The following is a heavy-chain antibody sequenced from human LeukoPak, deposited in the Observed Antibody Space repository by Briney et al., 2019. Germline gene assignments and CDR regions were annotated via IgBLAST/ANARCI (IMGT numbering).Heavy chain of an antibody. CDR1: GGSFSGYY. Sequence: SSETLSLTCAVYGGSFSGYYWSWIRQPPGKGLEWIGEINHSGSTNYNPSLKSRVTISVDTSKNQFSLKLSSVTAADTAVYYCARERGTGYSSSWYELDNWFDPWGQGTLVTVSS. D-gene: IGHD6-13*01. CDR3: ARERGTGYSSSWYELDNWFDP. V-gene: IGHV4-34*01. CDR2: INHSGST. J-gene: IGHJ5*02.